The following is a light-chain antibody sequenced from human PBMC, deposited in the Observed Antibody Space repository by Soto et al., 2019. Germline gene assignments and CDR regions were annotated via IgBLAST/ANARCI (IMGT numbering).Light chain of an antibody. CDR2: GAS. Sequence: VLTQSPGTLSLSRGERATLSCRSSQSVSSSYLAWYQQKPGQAPRLLMYGASTRATGIPARFSGSGSGTEFTLTISSLQSADFAVYFCQQYNNWARTFGQGTKVDI. CDR1: QSVSSSY. V-gene: IGKV3-15*01. J-gene: IGKJ1*01. CDR3: QQYNNWART.